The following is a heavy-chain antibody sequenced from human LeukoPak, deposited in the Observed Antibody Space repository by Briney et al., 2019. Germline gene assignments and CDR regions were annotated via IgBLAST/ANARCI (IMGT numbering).Heavy chain of an antibody. D-gene: IGHD3-22*01. CDR1: GGSISNYY. Sequence: SETLXLTCIVSGGSISNYYWSWIRQPPGKGLEWIGYIYYSGSTNYNPSLKSRVTISVDTSKNQFSLKLSSVTAADTAVYYCARDRRDYYDSSGHQYYFDYWGQGTLVTVSS. CDR3: ARDRRDYYDSSGHQYYFDY. J-gene: IGHJ4*02. CDR2: IYYSGST. V-gene: IGHV4-59*01.